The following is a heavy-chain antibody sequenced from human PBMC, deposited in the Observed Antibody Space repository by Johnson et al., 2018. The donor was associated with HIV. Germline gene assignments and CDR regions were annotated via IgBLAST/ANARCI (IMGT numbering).Heavy chain of an antibody. V-gene: IGHV3-20*04. D-gene: IGHD3-10*01. CDR2: INWNGDST. CDR3: ARATGGRALLWFREHRDHAFDI. CDR1: GFTFDDYG. J-gene: IGHJ3*02. Sequence: VQLVESGGGVVRSGGSLRLSCAASGFTFDDYGMSWVRQAPGKGLEWVSGINWNGDSTDYADSVKGRFTISRDNSKNTLYLQMNSLRAEDTAVYYCARATGGRALLWFREHRDHAFDIWGQGTMVTVSS.